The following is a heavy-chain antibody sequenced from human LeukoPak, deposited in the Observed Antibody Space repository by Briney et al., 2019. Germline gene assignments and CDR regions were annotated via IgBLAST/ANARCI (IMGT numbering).Heavy chain of an antibody. J-gene: IGHJ3*02. V-gene: IGHV3-7*03. D-gene: IGHD3-3*01. CDR1: GFTFSSYW. CDR2: IKQDGSEK. CDR3: ARDGSHYDFWSGYSDPAFDI. Sequence: GGSLRLSCAASGFTFSSYWMTWVRQAPGKGLEWVANIKQDGSEKYYVDSVKGRFTISRDNAKNSLYLQMNSLRAEDTAVYYCARDGSHYDFWSGYSDPAFDIWGQGTMVTVSS.